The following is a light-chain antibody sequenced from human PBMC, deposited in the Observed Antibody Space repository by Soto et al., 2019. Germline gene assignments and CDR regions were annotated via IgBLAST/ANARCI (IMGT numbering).Light chain of an antibody. CDR1: QSVSSY. J-gene: IGKJ4*01. V-gene: IGKV3-11*01. CDR2: DAS. Sequence: EIVLTQSPATLSLSPGERATLSCRASQSVSSYLAWYQQKPGQAPRLLIYDASNRATGIPARFSGSGSGTDFTLTISSLEPEDFAFYYCQQRSNWPHELTFGGGTKVEIK. CDR3: QQRSNWPHELT.